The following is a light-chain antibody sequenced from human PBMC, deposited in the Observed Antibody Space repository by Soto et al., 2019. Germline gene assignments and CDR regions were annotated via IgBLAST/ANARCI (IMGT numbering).Light chain of an antibody. Sequence: QSALTQPPSASGSPGQSVTISCTGTSSDVGGYDYVSWYQQHPGKAPKLMIYEVIKRPSGVPDRFSGSKSGNTASLTVSGLQAEDEADYYCGSYADTNNGVFGGGTKLTVL. J-gene: IGLJ3*02. CDR3: GSYADTNNGV. V-gene: IGLV2-8*01. CDR2: EVI. CDR1: SSDVGGYDY.